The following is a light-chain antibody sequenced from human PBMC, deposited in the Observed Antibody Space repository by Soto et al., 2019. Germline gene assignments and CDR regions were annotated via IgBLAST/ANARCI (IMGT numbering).Light chain of an antibody. CDR2: GAS. V-gene: IGKV3-15*01. CDR3: QQYGSSPLT. Sequence: VMTQSPATLSVSPGERATLSCRASQSVSSNLAWYQQKPGQAPRLLIYGASTRATGIPARFSGSGSGTDFTLTISRLEPEDFAVYYCQQYGSSPLTFGGGTKVDIK. J-gene: IGKJ4*01. CDR1: QSVSSN.